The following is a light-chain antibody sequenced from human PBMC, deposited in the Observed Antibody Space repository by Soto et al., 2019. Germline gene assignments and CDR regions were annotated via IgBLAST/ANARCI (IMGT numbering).Light chain of an antibody. CDR1: QCTSSN. V-gene: IGKV3-15*01. Sequence: SPGESATLSCKANQCTSSNLAWYQQKPGQAPRLLIYGASIRATDIPPRFIGSGSGTEFTLTISSLQSEDFTAYYCPQYNRYPCTFGLRIRLE. CDR3: PQYNRYPCT. CDR2: GAS. J-gene: IGKJ5*01.